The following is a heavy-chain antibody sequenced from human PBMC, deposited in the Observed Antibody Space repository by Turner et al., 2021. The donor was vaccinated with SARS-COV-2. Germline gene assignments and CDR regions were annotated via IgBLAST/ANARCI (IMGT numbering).Heavy chain of an antibody. Sequence: QVQLQESGPGLVKSSETLSLTCTVSGASLRSSSSYWGWIRQPPGKGLEWIGNRFYSGNTYYNESLKSRVTISMDTSANRFSLRLSSVTAADTAVYYCARLRVGATIYYYHGMDAWGQGTTVTVSS. CDR1: GASLRSSSSY. J-gene: IGHJ6*01. V-gene: IGHV4-39*02. CDR2: RFYSGNT. D-gene: IGHD1-26*01. CDR3: ARLRVGATIYYYHGMDA.